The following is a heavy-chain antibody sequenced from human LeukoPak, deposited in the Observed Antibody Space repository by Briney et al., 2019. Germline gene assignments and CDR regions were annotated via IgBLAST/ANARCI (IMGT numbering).Heavy chain of an antibody. V-gene: IGHV3-21*01. J-gene: IGHJ5*02. Sequence: GGSLRLSCAASGFTFSSYSMNWVRQAPGKGLEWVSSISTSSIYIYYADSVKGRFTISRDNAKNSLYLQLNSLRAEDTAVYYCARSQPRDSGTYLFDWFDPWGQGTLVTVSS. CDR2: ISTSSIYI. CDR3: ARSQPRDSGTYLFDWFDP. CDR1: GFTFSSYS. D-gene: IGHD3-10*01.